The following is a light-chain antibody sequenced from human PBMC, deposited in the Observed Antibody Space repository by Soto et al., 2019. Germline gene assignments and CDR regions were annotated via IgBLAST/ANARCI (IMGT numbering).Light chain of an antibody. CDR3: SSYTSSSTLGV. V-gene: IGLV2-14*01. J-gene: IGLJ1*01. CDR1: SSDVGGYNY. Sequence: QSALTQPASVSGSPGQSMTISCTGTSSDVGGYNYVSWYQQHPGKAPKLMIYDVSTRPSGVSNRFSGSKSGNTASLTISGLQAEDEADYYCSSYTSSSTLGVFGTGTKLTVL. CDR2: DVS.